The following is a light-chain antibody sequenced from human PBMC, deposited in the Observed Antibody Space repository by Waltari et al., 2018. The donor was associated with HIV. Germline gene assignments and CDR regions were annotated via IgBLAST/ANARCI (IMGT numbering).Light chain of an antibody. J-gene: IGLJ2*01. Sequence: QSVLTQPPSVSAAPGQKVTISCSGSDSNIGFNHISWYQHVPGTAPKRLIFEKSNRRSVIPDRFSGSKSDTSATLDITGLQTGDEADYYCATWDDSLSAVVFGGGTKVTVL. CDR3: ATWDDSLSAVV. CDR1: DSNIGFNH. CDR2: EKS. V-gene: IGLV1-51*02.